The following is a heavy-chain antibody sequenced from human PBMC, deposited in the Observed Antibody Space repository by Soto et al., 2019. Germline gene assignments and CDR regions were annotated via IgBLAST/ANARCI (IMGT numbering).Heavy chain of an antibody. CDR3: VGESFYDLDD. CDR1: GFTLSDHH. J-gene: IGHJ4*02. V-gene: IGHV3-72*01. D-gene: IGHD3-16*01. CDR2: TRKKSEGYTT. Sequence: EVQLVESGGGLVQPGGSLRLSCEVSGFTLSDHHMNWVRQAPGKGLEWLGRTRKKSEGYTTEYAASVSGRFTLSRDDSKNSVFLQMTSLKTEDTAVYYCVGESFYDLDDWGQGTLVTVSS.